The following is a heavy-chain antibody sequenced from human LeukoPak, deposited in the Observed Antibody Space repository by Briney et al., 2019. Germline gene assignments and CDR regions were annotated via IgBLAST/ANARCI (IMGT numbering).Heavy chain of an antibody. J-gene: IGHJ4*02. V-gene: IGHV3-7*01. Sequence: GGSLRLSCAAAGFIFRNFWMGWVRQATGKGLQWVASINEEGCEKYYVVSVKGRFTISRDNAKNSLYPQMNILRAEDTAVFYCLSGPGHCGQGTLVTVSS. CDR3: LSGPGH. CDR2: INEEGCEK. CDR1: GFIFRNFW.